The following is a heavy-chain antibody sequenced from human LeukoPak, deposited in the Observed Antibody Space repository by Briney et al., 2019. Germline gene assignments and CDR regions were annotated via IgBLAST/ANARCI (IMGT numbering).Heavy chain of an antibody. CDR2: IYYSGST. J-gene: IGHJ6*03. CDR1: GGSISSSSYY. V-gene: IGHV4-39*07. D-gene: IGHD2-15*01. Sequence: SETLSLTCTVSGGSISSSSYYWGWIRQPPGKGLEWIGSIYYSGSTYYNPSLKSRVTISADTSKNQFSLKLSSVTAADTAVYYCARGYCSGGSCYSYYYYNYMDVWGKGTTVTVSS. CDR3: ARGYCSGGSCYSYYYYNYMDV.